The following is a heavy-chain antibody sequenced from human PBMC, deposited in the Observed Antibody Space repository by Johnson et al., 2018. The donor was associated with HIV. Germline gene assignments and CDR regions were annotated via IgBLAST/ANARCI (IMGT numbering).Heavy chain of an antibody. J-gene: IGHJ3*02. Sequence: EVQLVESGGCLVQPGGSLRLSCAASGFTFNSYPMTWVRQAPGKGLEWVSAISGTDSSTYYAESVRARFTISRDNSKNILYLQMNSLRAEDTAVYYCAKEGTTMEVDIWGQGTMVTVSS. D-gene: IGHD3-10*01. CDR2: ISGTDSST. CDR1: GFTFNSYP. CDR3: AKEGTTMEVDI. V-gene: IGHV3-23*04.